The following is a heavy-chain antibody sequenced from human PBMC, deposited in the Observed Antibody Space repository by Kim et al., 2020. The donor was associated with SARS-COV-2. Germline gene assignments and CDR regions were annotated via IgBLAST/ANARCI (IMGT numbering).Heavy chain of an antibody. Sequence: SETLSLTCSVSGYSISSGYYWGWIRQPPGKGLEWIGGMYHSGRTYYNPSLKSRVSISVDTSNNQFSLNLNSVTAADTAVYYCASGRSFNWFDPWGQGTLVTVSS. J-gene: IGHJ5*02. CDR3: ASGRSFNWFDP. CDR2: MYHSGRT. V-gene: IGHV4-38-2*02. D-gene: IGHD3-10*01. CDR1: GYSISSGYY.